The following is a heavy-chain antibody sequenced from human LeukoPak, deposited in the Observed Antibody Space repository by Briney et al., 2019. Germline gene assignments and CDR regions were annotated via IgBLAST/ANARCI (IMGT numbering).Heavy chain of an antibody. V-gene: IGHV1-2*02. CDR3: ARVPSSMSFDI. Sequence: ASVKVSCKASGYSFTGYYMHWVQQAPGQGLEWMGWINPHSGDTNYAQQFQGRVTMNRDTSISTAYMELSSLRSDDTAVYFCARVPSSMSFDIWGQGTMVTVSS. CDR2: INPHSGDT. J-gene: IGHJ3*02. CDR1: GYSFTGYY.